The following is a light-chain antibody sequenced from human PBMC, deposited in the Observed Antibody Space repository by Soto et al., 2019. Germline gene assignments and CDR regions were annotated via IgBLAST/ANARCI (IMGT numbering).Light chain of an antibody. CDR3: QSYDSSLNWV. CDR2: GNS. V-gene: IGLV1-40*01. J-gene: IGLJ3*02. CDR1: SSNIGAGYD. Sequence: QSVLTQPPSVSGAPGQRVTISCTGSSSNIGAGYDVHWYQQLPGTAPKLLIYGNSNRPSGVPDRFSGSKSGTSASLAITGLQAEDEADYYCQSYDSSLNWVFGGGTKVTVL.